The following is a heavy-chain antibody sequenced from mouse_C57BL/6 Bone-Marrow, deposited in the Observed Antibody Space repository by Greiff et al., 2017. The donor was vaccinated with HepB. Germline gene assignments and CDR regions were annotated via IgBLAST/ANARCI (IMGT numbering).Heavy chain of an antibody. J-gene: IGHJ1*03. CDR3: VRDRPYLYWYFDV. Sequence: EVQVVESGGGLVQPKGSLKLSCAASGFTFNTYAMHWVRPAPGKGLEWVARIRSKRGNYATYYADSVKDRFTTSRDDSQSMLYLQMNNLKTEDTAMYYCVRDRPYLYWYFDVWGTGTTVTVSS. CDR2: IRSKRGNYAT. CDR1: GFTFNTYA. V-gene: IGHV10-3*01.